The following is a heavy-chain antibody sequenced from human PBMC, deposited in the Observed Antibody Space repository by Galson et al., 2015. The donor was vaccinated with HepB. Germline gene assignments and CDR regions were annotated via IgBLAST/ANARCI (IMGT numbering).Heavy chain of an antibody. CDR1: GFTFTSSA. CDR3: AAPSSSGNSPAN. V-gene: IGHV1-58*01. D-gene: IGHD4-23*01. CDR2: IVVGSGNT. J-gene: IGHJ4*02. Sequence: SVKVSCKASGFTFTSSAVQWVRQARGQRLEWIGWIVVGSGNTNYAQKFQERVTITRDMSTSTAYMELSSLRSEDTAVYYCAAPSSSGNSPANWGQGTLVTVSS.